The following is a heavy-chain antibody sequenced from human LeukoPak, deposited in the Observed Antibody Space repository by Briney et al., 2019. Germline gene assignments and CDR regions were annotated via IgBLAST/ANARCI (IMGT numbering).Heavy chain of an antibody. Sequence: GGSLRLSCAASGVSFSDYWMTWGRQAPGKGLEWVANIKEDGSEKYYLDSVKGRFTISRDNGKNSLYLQMNSLRAEDTAVFYCATLDYWGQGTLVTVSS. V-gene: IGHV3-7*01. CDR3: ATLDY. J-gene: IGHJ4*02. CDR2: IKEDGSEK. CDR1: GVSFSDYW.